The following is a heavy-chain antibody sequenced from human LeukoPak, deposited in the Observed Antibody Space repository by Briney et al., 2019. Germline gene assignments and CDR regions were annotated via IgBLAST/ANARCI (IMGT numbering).Heavy chain of an antibody. D-gene: IGHD3-3*01. V-gene: IGHV4-38-2*02. CDR2: IYHSGST. J-gene: IGHJ4*02. Sequence: SETLSLTCTVSGYSISSGYYWGWIRQPPGKGLEWIGSIYHSGSTYYNPSLKSRVTISVDTSKNQFSLKLSSVTAADTAVYYCARVTTYYDFWSGYYLDYWGQGTLVTVSS. CDR3: ARVTTYYDFWSGYYLDY. CDR1: GYSISSGYY.